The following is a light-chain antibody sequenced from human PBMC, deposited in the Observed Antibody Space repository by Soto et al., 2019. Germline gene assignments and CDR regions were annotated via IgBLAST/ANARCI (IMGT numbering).Light chain of an antibody. J-gene: IGKJ4*01. Sequence: DIQMTQSPSSLSASVGDRVTITCQASQDIRNYLNWYQQKPGKAPKLLIYDASNLETGVPSRFSGCGSGRNFTFAISSLQPEDIATYYCQQCNDLLTFGGGTRIEIK. CDR3: QQCNDLLT. CDR2: DAS. CDR1: QDIRNY. V-gene: IGKV1-33*01.